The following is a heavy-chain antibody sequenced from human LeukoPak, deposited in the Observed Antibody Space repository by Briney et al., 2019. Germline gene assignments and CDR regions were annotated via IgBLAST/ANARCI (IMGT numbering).Heavy chain of an antibody. CDR3: AKDLAGSGSYSFDY. V-gene: IGHV3-23*01. CDR1: GFTFSSYE. CDR2: ISGSGGST. D-gene: IGHD1-26*01. J-gene: IGHJ4*02. Sequence: GGSLRLSCSASGFTFSSYEMNWVRQAPGRGLEWVSAISGSGGSTYYADSVKGRFTISRDNSKNTLYLQMNSLRAEDTAVYYCAKDLAGSGSYSFDYWGQGTLVTVSS.